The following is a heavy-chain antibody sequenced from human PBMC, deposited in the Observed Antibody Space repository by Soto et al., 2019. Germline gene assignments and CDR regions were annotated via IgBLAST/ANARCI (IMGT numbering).Heavy chain of an antibody. V-gene: IGHV1-2*02. Sequence: QLVQSGAEVKKTGASVRVSCKTSGPTFIAYYIHWVRQAPGQGLEWMGWIDPKSGGTTYEQKFLGRVTMTRDTSINTAYMDLNRLTSDDTAVYYCARVSVDVPEWGQGTLSTVSS. J-gene: IGHJ4*02. CDR3: ARVSVDVPE. D-gene: IGHD5-12*01. CDR2: IDPKSGGT. CDR1: GPTFIAYY.